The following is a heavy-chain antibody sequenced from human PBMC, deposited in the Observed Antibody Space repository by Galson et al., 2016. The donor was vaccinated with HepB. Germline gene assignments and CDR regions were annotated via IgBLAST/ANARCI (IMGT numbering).Heavy chain of an antibody. Sequence: PALVKPTQTLTLTCTFSGFSLSTSGVGVGWIRQPPGEALEWLALIYWNDDKRYSPSLKSSFSITKDTSKNQVALTMTNMDPVDTATYYCSRRTLHAGHWTFDYWGQGTLVTVS. CDR3: SRRTLHAGHWTFDY. CDR1: GFSLSTSGVG. V-gene: IGHV2-5*01. D-gene: IGHD1-1*01. J-gene: IGHJ4*02. CDR2: IYWNDDK.